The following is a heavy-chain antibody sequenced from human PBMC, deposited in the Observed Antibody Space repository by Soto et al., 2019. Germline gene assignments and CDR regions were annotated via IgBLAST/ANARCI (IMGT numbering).Heavy chain of an antibody. Sequence: EVQLLESGGGLVQPGGALRHSCAAAGFTFSSYAMSWVRQAPGKGLEWVSAISGSGGSTYYADSVKGRFTISRDNSKNTLYLQINSLRAEDTAVYYCAKEMQRGYGYYYGMDVWGQGTTVTVSS. CDR1: GFTFSSYA. D-gene: IGHD3-22*01. V-gene: IGHV3-23*01. J-gene: IGHJ6*02. CDR3: AKEMQRGYGYYYGMDV. CDR2: ISGSGGST.